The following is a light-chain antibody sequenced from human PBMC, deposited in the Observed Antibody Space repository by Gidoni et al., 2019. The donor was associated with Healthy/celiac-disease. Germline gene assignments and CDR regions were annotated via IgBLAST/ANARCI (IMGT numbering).Light chain of an antibody. V-gene: IGLV2-23*01. CDR1: SSDVGSYKL. CDR2: EGS. J-gene: IGLJ1*01. CDR3: CSYAGSSTSPYV. Sequence: QSALTPHASVSGSPGQSITISCTGTSSDVGSYKLVSWYPQHPGTATKLMIYEGSKRPSVVSNRFSGSKSGNTSSLTISGLQAEDEAYYYCCSYAGSSTSPYVFGTGTKVTVL.